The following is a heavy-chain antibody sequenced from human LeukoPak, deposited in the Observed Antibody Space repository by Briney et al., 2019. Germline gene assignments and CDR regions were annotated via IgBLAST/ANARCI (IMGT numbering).Heavy chain of an antibody. J-gene: IGHJ4*02. CDR2: IYTSGST. D-gene: IGHD6-13*01. Sequence: SETLSLTCTVSGGSISSYYWSWIRQPAGKGLEWIGRIYTSGSTNYNPSLKSRVTMSVDTSKNQFSLKLSSVTAADTAVYYCAGGRSSSWYGRGGVDYWGQGTLVTVSS. V-gene: IGHV4-4*07. CDR3: AGGRSSSWYGRGGVDY. CDR1: GGSISSYY.